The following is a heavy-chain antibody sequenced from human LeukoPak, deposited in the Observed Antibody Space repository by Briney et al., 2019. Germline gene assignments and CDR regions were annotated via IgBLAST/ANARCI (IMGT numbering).Heavy chain of an antibody. J-gene: IGHJ6*02. CDR3: AREVYEGSSFYYYYGMDV. CDR1: GGTFSSYA. V-gene: IGHV1-69*01. CDR2: IIPIFGTA. Sequence: ASVKVSCKASGGTFSSYAISWVRQAPGQGLEWMGGIIPIFGTANYAQKFQGRVTITADESTSTAYMELSSLRSEDTAVYYCAREVYEGSSFYYYYGMDVWGQGTTVTVSS. D-gene: IGHD2-8*01.